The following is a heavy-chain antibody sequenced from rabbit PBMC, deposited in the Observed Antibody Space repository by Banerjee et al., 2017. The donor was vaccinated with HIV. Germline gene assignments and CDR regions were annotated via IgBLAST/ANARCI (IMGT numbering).Heavy chain of an antibody. CDR1: GIDFSSSYY. D-gene: IGHD1-1*01. CDR3: ARGAYVTGSVYHYYFNL. Sequence: QEQLEESGGGLVKPGGTLTLTCKASGIDFSSSYYMCWVRQAPGKGLEWIGCIYTGSGSTYYASWAKGRFTITRSTSLNTVDLKMTSLTAADTATYFCARGAYVTGSVYHYYFNLWGPGTLVTVS. V-gene: IGHV1S43*01. CDR2: IYTGSGST. J-gene: IGHJ4*01.